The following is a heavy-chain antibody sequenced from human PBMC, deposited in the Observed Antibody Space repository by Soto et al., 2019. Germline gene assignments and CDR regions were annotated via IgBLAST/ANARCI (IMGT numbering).Heavy chain of an antibody. D-gene: IGHD2-15*01. CDR3: AREPRYCRGGSCSITGDAYDI. Sequence: EVHLVESGGGLVQPGGSLRLSCTASGFIVSDTYVNWVRQAPGKGLEWVSVISNRGDTNYADSVRGRFSLSRDISDNTLHLQMNNLRVEDTAVYYCAREPRYCRGGSCSITGDAYDIWGQGTLVTVSS. CDR1: GFIVSDTY. CDR2: ISNRGDT. V-gene: IGHV3-66*01. J-gene: IGHJ3*02.